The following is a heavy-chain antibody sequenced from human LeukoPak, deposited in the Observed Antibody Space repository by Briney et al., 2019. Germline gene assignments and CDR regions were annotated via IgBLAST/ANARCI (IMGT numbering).Heavy chain of an antibody. CDR3: AREARGSDYTYFDY. CDR2: IGTVGDT. Sequence: PGGSLRLSCAASGFTFSTYDMHWVRQATGKGLEWVSAIGTVGDTYYPGSVKGRFTISRENAKDSLYLQMNSLGAGDTAVYYCAREARGSDYTYFDYWGQGILVAVSS. CDR1: GFTFSTYD. D-gene: IGHD3-10*01. V-gene: IGHV3-13*01. J-gene: IGHJ4*02.